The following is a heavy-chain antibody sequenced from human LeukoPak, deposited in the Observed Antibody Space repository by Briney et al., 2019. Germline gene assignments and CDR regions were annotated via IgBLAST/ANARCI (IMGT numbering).Heavy chain of an antibody. D-gene: IGHD1-1*01. CDR1: GFTFTSYA. V-gene: IGHV3-23*01. Sequence: AGGSLRLSCAASGFTFTSYAMSWIRQAPGKGLEWVSVISGGGEDTYYPDPVKGRFTISRDNSKNTLYLQMNSLRAEDTAIYYCAKPRAMTTGVGRYFDLWGRGTLVTVSS. CDR2: ISGGGEDT. J-gene: IGHJ2*01. CDR3: AKPRAMTTGVGRYFDL.